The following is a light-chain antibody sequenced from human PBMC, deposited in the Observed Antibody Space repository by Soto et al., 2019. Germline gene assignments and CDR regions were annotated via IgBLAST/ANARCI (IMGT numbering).Light chain of an antibody. CDR3: QQSYSTPIT. V-gene: IGKV1-39*01. J-gene: IGKJ5*01. CDR2: AAS. Sequence: EIQMTQSPSSLSASVGARVTITCRASQSISSYLNWYKQKPGKAPKLLSYAASSLQSGVPSRFSGSGSGTDFTLTISSLKPEDFETYYCQQSYSTPITFGQGTRLEIK. CDR1: QSISSY.